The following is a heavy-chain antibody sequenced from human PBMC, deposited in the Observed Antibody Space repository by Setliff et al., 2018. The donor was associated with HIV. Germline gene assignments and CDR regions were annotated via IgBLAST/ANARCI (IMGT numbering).Heavy chain of an antibody. CDR3: ARDLRIPYYGMDV. Sequence: ASVKVSCKASGYNFTDYDISWVRQATGQGPEWMGWMNPNSGNTGYAQQFHGRVTMTRNPYISTAYMELNRLSSEDTAVYYCARDLRIPYYGMDVWGQGTTVTVSS. V-gene: IGHV1-8*02. D-gene: IGHD2-21*01. CDR2: MNPNSGNT. J-gene: IGHJ6*02. CDR1: GYNFTDYD.